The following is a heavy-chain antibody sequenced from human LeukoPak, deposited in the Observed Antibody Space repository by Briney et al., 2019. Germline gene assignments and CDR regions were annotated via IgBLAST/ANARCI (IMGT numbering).Heavy chain of an antibody. D-gene: IGHD3-10*01. CDR2: ISYDGSNK. CDR1: GFTFSSYG. V-gene: IGHV3-30*18. Sequence: GGSLRLSCAASGFTFSSYGMHWVRQAPGKGLEWVAVISYDGSNKYYADSVKGRFTISRDNSKNTLYLQMNSLRAEDTAVYYCAKDLDNGSGIRYYYYGMDVWGQGTTVTVSS. J-gene: IGHJ6*02. CDR3: AKDLDNGSGIRYYYYGMDV.